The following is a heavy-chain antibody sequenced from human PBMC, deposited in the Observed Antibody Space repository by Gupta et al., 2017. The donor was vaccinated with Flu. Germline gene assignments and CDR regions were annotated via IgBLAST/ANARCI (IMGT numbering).Heavy chain of an antibody. J-gene: IGHJ6*02. V-gene: IGHV1-69*06. Sequence: GGIIPVFGTPNYAQKFQGRVTITADKSTTTAYMELSSLRAEDTAVYYCARDNHSSGSYYYYYHGMDVWGQGTTVTVS. D-gene: IGHD3-22*01. CDR3: ARDNHSSGSYYYYYHGMDV. CDR2: IIPVFGTP.